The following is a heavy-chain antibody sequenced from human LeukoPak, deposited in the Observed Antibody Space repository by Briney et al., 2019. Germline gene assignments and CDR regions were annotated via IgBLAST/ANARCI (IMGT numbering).Heavy chain of an antibody. CDR2: ISYDGSNK. J-gene: IGHJ4*02. CDR3: ARDYVDTAMVTDKATPIY. CDR1: RFTFSSYG. Sequence: PGGSLRLSGAASRFTFSSYGMHWVRQAPGKGLEWVAVISYDGSNKYYADSVKGRFTISRDNSKNTLYLQMNSLRAEDTAVYYCARDYVDTAMVTDKATPIYWGQGTLVTVSS. V-gene: IGHV3-30*03. D-gene: IGHD5-18*01.